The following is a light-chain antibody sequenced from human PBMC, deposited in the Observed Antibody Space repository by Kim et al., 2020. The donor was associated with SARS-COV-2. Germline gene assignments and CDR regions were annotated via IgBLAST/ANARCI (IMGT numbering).Light chain of an antibody. CDR1: SSDVGGYNY. CDR2: EVT. CDR3: SSYAGSRLL. J-gene: IGLJ2*01. Sequence: QSALTQPPSASGSPGQSVTISCTGTSSDVGGYNYVSWYQQHPGKAPQLFIYEVTERPSGVPDRFSGSKSGNTASLTVSGLQAEDEAYYYCSSYAGSRLLFGGGTQLTVL. V-gene: IGLV2-8*01.